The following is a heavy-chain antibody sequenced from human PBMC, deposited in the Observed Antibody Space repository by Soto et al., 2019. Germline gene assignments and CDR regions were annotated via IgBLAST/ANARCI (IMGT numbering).Heavy chain of an antibody. CDR1: GGSISSYY. D-gene: IGHD6-13*01. J-gene: IGHJ4*02. CDR2: IYYSGST. V-gene: IGHV4-59*01. Sequence: SETLSFTCTVSGGSISSYYWSWIRQPPGKGLEWIGYIYYSGSTNYNPSLKSRVTVSVDTSKNQFSLKLGSVTAADTAVYYCARDRSWSLYDWGQGTLVTVSS. CDR3: ARDRSWSLYD.